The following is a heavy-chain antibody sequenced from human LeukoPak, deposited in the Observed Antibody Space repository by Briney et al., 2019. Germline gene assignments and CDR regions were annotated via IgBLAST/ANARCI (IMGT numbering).Heavy chain of an antibody. CDR3: ANPGAEYQLSP. CDR2: IIPIFGTA. CDR1: GGTFSSYA. V-gene: IGHV1-69*13. J-gene: IGHJ5*02. Sequence: SVKVSCKASGGTFSSYAISWVRQAPGQGLEWMGGIIPIFGTANYAQKFQGRVTITADESTGTAYMELSSLRSEDTAVYYCANPGAEYQLSPWGQGTLVTVSS. D-gene: IGHD2-2*01.